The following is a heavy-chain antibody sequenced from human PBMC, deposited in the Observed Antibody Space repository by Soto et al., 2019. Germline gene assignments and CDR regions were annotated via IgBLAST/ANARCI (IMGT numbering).Heavy chain of an antibody. CDR1: GGSIKTSSFY. CDR2: VYYSGTT. CDR3: ARVDFYDSSGYYYLFDR. V-gene: IGHV4-39*01. D-gene: IGHD3-22*01. Sequence: SGTLSLTCTVSGGSIKTSSFYWGWIRQPPGEGLEWIGSVYYSGTTYYSPSLRSRVTISVDTSKNQFSLKLISVTAADTAVYYCARVDFYDSSGYYYLFDRWGQGTLVTVSS. J-gene: IGHJ4*02.